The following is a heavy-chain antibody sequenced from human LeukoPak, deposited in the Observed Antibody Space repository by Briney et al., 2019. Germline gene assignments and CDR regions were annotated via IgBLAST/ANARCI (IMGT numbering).Heavy chain of an antibody. CDR3: AENSSSWYYY. CDR2: INPNSGGT. CDR1: GYTFTGYY. J-gene: IGHJ4*02. Sequence: ASVKVSCKASGYTFTGYYIHWVRQAPGQGLEWMGRINPNSGGTNYAQKFQGRVTMTSDTSISTAYMELSRLRSEDTAVYYCAENSSSWYYYWGQGTLVTVSS. V-gene: IGHV1-2*06. D-gene: IGHD6-13*01.